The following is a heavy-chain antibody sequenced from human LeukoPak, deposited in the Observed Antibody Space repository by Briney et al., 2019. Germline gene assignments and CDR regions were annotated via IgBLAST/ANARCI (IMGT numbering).Heavy chain of an antibody. CDR2: INPSAGRT. V-gene: IGHV1-46*01. CDR3: ARGVGIVGVTWGHYFDY. Sequence: ASVKVSCKASGYTFTSQYIHWVRQAPGQGLEWVGIINPSAGRTSYAQKFQGRVTMTRDTSTSTVYMELSSLRSEDTAVYYCARGVGIVGVTWGHYFDYWGQGTLVTVSS. J-gene: IGHJ4*02. CDR1: GYTFTSQY. D-gene: IGHD1-26*01.